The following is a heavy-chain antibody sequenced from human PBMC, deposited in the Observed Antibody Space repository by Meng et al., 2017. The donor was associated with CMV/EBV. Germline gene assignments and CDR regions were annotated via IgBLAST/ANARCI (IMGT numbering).Heavy chain of an antibody. CDR3: ASSDGDSSSSILDY. CDR1: GGTFSSYG. J-gene: IGHJ4*02. V-gene: IGHV1-18*01. Sequence: ASVKVSCKASGGTFSSYGISWVRQAPGQGLEWMGWISAYNGNTNYAQKLQGRVTMTTDTSTSTAYMELRSLRSDDTAVYYCASSDGDSSSSILDYWGQGTLVTVSS. D-gene: IGHD6-6*01. CDR2: ISAYNGNT.